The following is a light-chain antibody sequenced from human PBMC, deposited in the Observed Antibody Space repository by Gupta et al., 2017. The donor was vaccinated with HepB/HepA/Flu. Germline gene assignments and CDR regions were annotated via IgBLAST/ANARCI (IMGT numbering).Light chain of an antibody. CDR1: SNNVGNQG. CDR3: SAWDSSLSGVV. V-gene: IGLV10-54*01. J-gene: IGLJ2*01. Sequence: QAGLTQPPSVSKGLRQTATLTCTGNSNNVGNQGAAWLQQHQGHPPKLLSYRNNNRPSGISERLSASRSGNTASLTITGRQPEDEADYYCSAWDSSLSGVVFGGGTKLTVL. CDR2: RNN.